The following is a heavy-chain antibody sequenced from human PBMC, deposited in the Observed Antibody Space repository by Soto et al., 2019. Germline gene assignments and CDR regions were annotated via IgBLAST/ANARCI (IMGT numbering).Heavy chain of an antibody. Sequence: SETLSLTCTVSGVSVGSSNYYWSWIRQHPGKALEWIGYLYYPGTTDYSPSLKSRVAISVDTSNNQFSLRLSSVTAADTAVYYCATAKYFDYIRGTYRYDPCFDYWGQGSLVTVSS. CDR3: ATAKYFDYIRGTYRYDPCFDY. D-gene: IGHD3-16*02. J-gene: IGHJ4*02. CDR2: LYYPGTT. CDR1: GVSVGSSNYY. V-gene: IGHV4-61*01.